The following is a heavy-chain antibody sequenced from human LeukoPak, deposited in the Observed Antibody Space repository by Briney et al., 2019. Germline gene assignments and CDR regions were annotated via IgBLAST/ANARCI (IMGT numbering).Heavy chain of an antibody. CDR3: ASASQFGTFDS. CDR1: GGSISDYY. D-gene: IGHD3-10*01. CDR2: IFASGTS. Sequence: PSETLSLTCTVSGGSISDYYWTWIRQPPGKGLEWIGYIFASGTSDYNPSLKSRVAISVDTSKNQFSLKLGSVTAADTAVYYCASASQFGTFDSWGQGTLVVVSS. V-gene: IGHV4-4*09. J-gene: IGHJ4*02.